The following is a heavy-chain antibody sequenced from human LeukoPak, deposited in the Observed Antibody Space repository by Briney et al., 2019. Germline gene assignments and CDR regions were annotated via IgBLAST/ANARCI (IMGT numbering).Heavy chain of an antibody. Sequence: GGSLRLSCAASGFTFSSYGMHWVRRAPGKGLEWVAVIWYDGSNKYYADSVKGRFTISRDNSKNTLYLQMNSLRAEDTAVYYCARVPRGYSGYDLDYWGQGTLVTVSS. V-gene: IGHV3-33*01. D-gene: IGHD5-12*01. CDR3: ARVPRGYSGYDLDY. CDR2: IWYDGSNK. CDR1: GFTFSSYG. J-gene: IGHJ4*02.